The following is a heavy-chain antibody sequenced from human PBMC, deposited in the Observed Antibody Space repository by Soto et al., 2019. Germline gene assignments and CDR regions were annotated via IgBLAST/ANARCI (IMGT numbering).Heavy chain of an antibody. V-gene: IGHV3-74*01. J-gene: IGHJ6*02. Sequence: EVQLVESGGGLLQPGGYLRLSCAVSGSTFSNDWMHWVRQAPGKGLVWVSHINSDGSSTNYADFVKGRVTIARDNAKNTVYLQMNSLRAEDTAVYYCARDRSYSLDVWGQGTTVTVSS. CDR1: GSTFSNDW. CDR3: ARDRSYSLDV. CDR2: INSDGSST.